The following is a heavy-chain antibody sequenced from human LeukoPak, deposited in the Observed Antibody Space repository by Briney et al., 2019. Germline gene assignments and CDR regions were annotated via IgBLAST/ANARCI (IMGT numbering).Heavy chain of an antibody. Sequence: GGSLRLSCAASGFTFSSYEMNWVRQAPGKGVEWVSYISSSGSTIYYADSVKGRFTISRDNDKNSLYLQMNSLRAEDTAVYYCAKRRDGYNNGAFDIWGQGTMVIVSS. D-gene: IGHD5-24*01. CDR3: AKRRDGYNNGAFDI. CDR1: GFTFSSYE. CDR2: ISSSGSTI. V-gene: IGHV3-48*03. J-gene: IGHJ3*02.